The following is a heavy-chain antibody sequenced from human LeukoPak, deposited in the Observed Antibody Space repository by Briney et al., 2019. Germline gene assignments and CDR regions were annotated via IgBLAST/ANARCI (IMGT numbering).Heavy chain of an antibody. CDR3: ASGDNYYDSSGYFLNY. J-gene: IGHJ4*02. V-gene: IGHV4-34*01. Sequence: SETLSLTCAVYGGSFSGYYWSWIRQPPGKGLEWLGEINHSGSTNYNPSLKSRVTISVDTSKNQFSLKLSAVTAADTAVYYCASGDNYYDSSGYFLNYWGQGTLVTVSS. D-gene: IGHD3-22*01. CDR2: INHSGST. CDR1: GGSFSGYY.